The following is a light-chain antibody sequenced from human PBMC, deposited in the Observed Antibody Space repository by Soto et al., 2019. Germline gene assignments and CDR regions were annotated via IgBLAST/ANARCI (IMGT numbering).Light chain of an antibody. CDR3: QQYCQQYGSSPPSWT. CDR1: QTVSSSY. V-gene: IGKV3-20*01. CDR2: GAS. J-gene: IGKJ1*01. Sequence: ETVLTQSPGTLSLSPGERATLSCRASQTVSSSYLAWYQEKPGQAPRLLIYGASSRATGIPDRFSGSGSGTDFTLTISRLEPEDFAVYYSQQYCQQYGSSPPSWTFGQGTRVEIK.